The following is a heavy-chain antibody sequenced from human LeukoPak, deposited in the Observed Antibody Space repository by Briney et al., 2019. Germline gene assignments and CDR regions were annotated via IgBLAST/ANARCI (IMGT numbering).Heavy chain of an antibody. J-gene: IGHJ3*02. CDR3: ARGGSFHEFDI. CDR1: GYRFTDYW. D-gene: IGHD3-10*01. V-gene: IGHV1-2*02. Sequence: ASVKVSCKASGYRFTDYWIQWVRQAPGQGLEWMGWINTNTGGTVYAQKFQGRVTMTRDTALTTSSMDLSRLTSDDTAVYYCARGGSFHEFDIWGQGTMVIVSS. CDR2: INTNTGGT.